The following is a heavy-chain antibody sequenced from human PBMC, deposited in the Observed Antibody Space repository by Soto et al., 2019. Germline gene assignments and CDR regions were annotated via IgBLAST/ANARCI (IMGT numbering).Heavy chain of an antibody. V-gene: IGHV3-30*18. D-gene: IGHD6-19*01. Sequence: PGGSLRLSCAASGFTFSRFGMHWVRQAPGKELEWVALISYDGSNKYYADSVKGRFTISRDKSKNTLYLQMNSLRAEDTAVYYCAKDRGWSSADLVYWYQGPLVTVSS. CDR1: GFTFSRFG. CDR3: AKDRGWSSADLVY. CDR2: ISYDGSNK. J-gene: IGHJ4*02.